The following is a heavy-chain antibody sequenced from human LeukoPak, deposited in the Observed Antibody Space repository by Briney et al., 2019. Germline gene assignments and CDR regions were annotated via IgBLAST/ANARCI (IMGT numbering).Heavy chain of an antibody. CDR2: IYDSGST. J-gene: IGHJ3*02. V-gene: IGHV4-59*01. D-gene: IGHD3-22*01. CDR3: ASLTTAEAFDI. Sequence: ASEPLSLTCTVCGGSISIYYWSWIRHPPGKGLEWLGYIYDSGSTNYNPSLKSRVTISVDTSKNQFSLKLSSVTAADTAVYYCASLTTAEAFDIWGQGTMVTVSS. CDR1: GGSISIYY.